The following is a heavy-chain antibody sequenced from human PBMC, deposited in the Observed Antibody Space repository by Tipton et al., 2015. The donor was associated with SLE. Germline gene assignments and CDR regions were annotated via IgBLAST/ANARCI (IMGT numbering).Heavy chain of an antibody. CDR2: IYNGGST. V-gene: IGHV4-4*07. CDR1: GDSLIGSH. CDR3: ARTNRGCFDY. J-gene: IGHJ4*02. Sequence: TLSLTCTVSGDSLIGSHWNWIRQPAGTGLEWIGRIYNGGSTNYNPSLKSRLSMSVDTSKNQMSLKLNSVTAADTAVYYCARTNRGCFDYWGQGTLVTVSS. D-gene: IGHD2-8*01.